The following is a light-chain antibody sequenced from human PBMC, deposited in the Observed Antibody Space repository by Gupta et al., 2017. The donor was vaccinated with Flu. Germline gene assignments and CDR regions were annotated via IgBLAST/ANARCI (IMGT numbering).Light chain of an antibody. CDR3: LQNDNFPYT. CDR2: EAT. V-gene: IGKV5-2*01. J-gene: IGKJ2*01. CDR1: KAIDDD. Sequence: ETTLTQSPTFMSATPGDKVNISCKASKAIDDDVNWYQQRPGQAPIFIIQEATTLVRGIPPRFSGRGYGRDFTLTINNIKSEDAAYYFCLQNDNFPYTFGQGTRLEIK.